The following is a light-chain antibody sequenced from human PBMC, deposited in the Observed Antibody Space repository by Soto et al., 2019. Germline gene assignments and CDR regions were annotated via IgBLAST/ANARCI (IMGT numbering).Light chain of an antibody. CDR3: QQYGNSPRS. V-gene: IGKV3-20*01. J-gene: IGKJ4*01. CDR1: QSVTRNS. Sequence: EIVLTQSPGTLSFSPVERATRSFVASQSVTRNSVAWYQQRPGQPPRLLIYDASTRATGIPDRFSGSGSGTDFTLTISRLEPEDFAVYYCQQYGNSPRSFGGGTKVDIK. CDR2: DAS.